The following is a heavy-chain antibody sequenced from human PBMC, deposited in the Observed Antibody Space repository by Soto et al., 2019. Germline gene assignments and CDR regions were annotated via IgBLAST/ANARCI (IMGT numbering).Heavy chain of an antibody. CDR3: ARTEGVVTPFYYYYYGMDV. J-gene: IGHJ6*02. V-gene: IGHV4-34*01. CDR2: INHSGST. Sequence: SETLSLTCAVYGGSFSGYYWSWIRQPPGKGLEWIGEINHSGSTNYNPSLKSRVTISVDTSKNQFSLKLSSVTAADTAVYYCARTEGVVTPFYYYYYGMDVWGQGTPVTVYS. D-gene: IGHD3-3*01. CDR1: GGSFSGYY.